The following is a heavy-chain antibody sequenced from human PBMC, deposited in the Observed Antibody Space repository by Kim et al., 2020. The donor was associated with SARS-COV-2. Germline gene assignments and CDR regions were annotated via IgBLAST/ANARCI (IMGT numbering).Heavy chain of an antibody. V-gene: IGHV6-1*01. Sequence: AVSVKSRITINPDTSKNQFSLQLNSVTPEDTAVYYCARVLYSSGWYYFDYWGQGTLVTVSS. D-gene: IGHD6-19*01. J-gene: IGHJ4*02. CDR3: ARVLYSSGWYYFDY.